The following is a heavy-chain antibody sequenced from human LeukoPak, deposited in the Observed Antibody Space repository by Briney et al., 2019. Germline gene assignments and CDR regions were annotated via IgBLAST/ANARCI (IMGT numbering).Heavy chain of an antibody. V-gene: IGHV3-30*04. J-gene: IGHJ4*02. CDR3: ASSGDCKH. Sequence: GGSLRLSCAASGFTFSSYAMHWVRQAPGKGLEWVAVISYDGSNKYYADSVKGRFTISRDNSKNTLYLQMNSLRAEDTAVYYCASSGDCKHWGQGTLVTVSS. CDR2: ISYDGSNK. D-gene: IGHD2-21*02. CDR1: GFTFSSYA.